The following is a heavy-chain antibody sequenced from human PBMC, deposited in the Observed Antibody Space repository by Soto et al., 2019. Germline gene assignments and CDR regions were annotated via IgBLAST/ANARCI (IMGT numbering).Heavy chain of an antibody. Sequence: GGSLRLSCAASGFTFSDYYMSRIRQAPGKGLEWVSYISSSSSYTNYADSVKGRFTISRDNAKNSLYLQMNSLRAEDTAVYYCARGRMGRISNLDVWGQGTTVTVSS. D-gene: IGHD2-8*01. V-gene: IGHV3-11*06. J-gene: IGHJ6*02. CDR3: ARGRMGRISNLDV. CDR2: ISSSSSYT. CDR1: GFTFSDYY.